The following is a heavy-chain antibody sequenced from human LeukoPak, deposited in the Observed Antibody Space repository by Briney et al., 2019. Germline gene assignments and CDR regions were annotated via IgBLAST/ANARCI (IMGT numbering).Heavy chain of an antibody. CDR1: GFTFSSYG. J-gene: IGHJ3*02. CDR2: ISYDGSNK. CDR3: AKESSSGWYAGDAFDI. Sequence: GGSLRLSCAASGFTFSSYGMHWVRQAPGKGLEWVAVISYDGSNKYYADSVKGRFTISRDNSKNTLYLQMNSLRAEDTAVYYCAKESSSGWYAGDAFDIWGQGTMVTVSS. D-gene: IGHD6-19*01. V-gene: IGHV3-30*18.